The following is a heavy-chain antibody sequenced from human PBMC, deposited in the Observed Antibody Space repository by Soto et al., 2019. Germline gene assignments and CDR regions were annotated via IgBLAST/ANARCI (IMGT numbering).Heavy chain of an antibody. V-gene: IGHV3-30*18. D-gene: IGHD2-15*01. Sequence: GGSLRLSCAASGFPFSSYGMHWVRQAPGKGLEWVAVISYDGSNKYYADSVKGRFTISRDNSKNTLYLQMNSLRAEDTAVYYYAKDLPRYVVVVAAAFDYWGQGTLVTVSS. CDR2: ISYDGSNK. CDR1: GFPFSSYG. CDR3: AKDLPRYVVVVAAAFDY. J-gene: IGHJ4*02.